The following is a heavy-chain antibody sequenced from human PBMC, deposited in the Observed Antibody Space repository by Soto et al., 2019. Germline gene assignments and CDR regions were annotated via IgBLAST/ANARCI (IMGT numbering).Heavy chain of an antibody. V-gene: IGHV2-5*02. CDR2: IYWDDHD. D-gene: IGHD3-22*01. CDR1: GFSLTSLGES. Sequence: QITLKESGPTLVKPTETLTLTCTFSGFSLTSLGESVGWIRQPPGKALEWLALIYWDDHDHYSPSLESRLTITKDHSKNQVVLTLTNMDPLDTATFYCVHTPLLRRAYDWGQGTLVTVPS. CDR3: VHTPLLRRAYD. J-gene: IGHJ4*02.